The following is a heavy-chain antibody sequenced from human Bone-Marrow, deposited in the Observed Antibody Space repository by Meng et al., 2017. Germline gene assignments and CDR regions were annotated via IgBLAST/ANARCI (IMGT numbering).Heavy chain of an antibody. Sequence: SVKVSCKASGGTFSSYAISWVRQAPGQGLEWMGGIIPIFGTANYAQKFQGRVTITADKSPSTAYMELSSLRSEDTAVYYCARGFGDYGGLHDAFDIWGQGTMVTVSS. J-gene: IGHJ3*02. CDR3: ARGFGDYGGLHDAFDI. CDR1: GGTFSSYA. V-gene: IGHV1-69*06. CDR2: IIPIFGTA. D-gene: IGHD4-17*01.